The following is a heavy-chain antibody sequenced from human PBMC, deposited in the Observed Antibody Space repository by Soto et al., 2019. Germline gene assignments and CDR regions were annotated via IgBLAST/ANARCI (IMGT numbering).Heavy chain of an antibody. J-gene: IGHJ5*01. CDR3: ATFSAYCISTNCTLA. V-gene: IGHV4-31*03. D-gene: IGHD2-2*01. CDR1: RASIITSGPY. Sequence: SETLSLTCTVSRASIITSGPYWSWIRHHPRKGLEWIGYIYSRGTTSYNPSLKSRLNISVETARKQFSLKLNSVTAADTGVFFCATFSAYCISTNCTLAWGQGTLVTVSS. CDR2: IYSRGTT.